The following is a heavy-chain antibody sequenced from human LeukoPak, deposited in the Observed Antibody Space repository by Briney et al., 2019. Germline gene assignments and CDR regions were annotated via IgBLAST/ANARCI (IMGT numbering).Heavy chain of an antibody. V-gene: IGHV1-18*04. J-gene: IGHJ4*02. CDR1: GYIFANYG. Sequence: ASVKVSCKASGYIFANYGFSWVRQAPGQGLDWMGWISADNHNTKYAQKFQDRVTMTDDRSTSTVYMELRSLRSDDTAVYYCARDRRGYSAYDGEGFDYWGQGTLVTVSS. CDR3: ARDRRGYSAYDGEGFDY. D-gene: IGHD5-12*01. CDR2: ISADNHNT.